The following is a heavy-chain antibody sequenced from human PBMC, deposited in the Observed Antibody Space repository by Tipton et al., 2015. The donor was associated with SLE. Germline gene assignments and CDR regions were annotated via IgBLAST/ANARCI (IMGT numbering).Heavy chain of an antibody. D-gene: IGHD5/OR15-5a*01. V-gene: IGHV4-34*01. CDR3: ARGVFYFDY. CDR1: GGSFSGYY. CDR2: INHSGST. Sequence: TLSLTCAVYGGSFSGYYWSWIRQPPGKGLEWIGEINHSGSTNYNPSLKSRVTISVDTSKNQFSLELSSVTAADTAVYYCARGVFYFDYWGQGTLVTVSS. J-gene: IGHJ4*02.